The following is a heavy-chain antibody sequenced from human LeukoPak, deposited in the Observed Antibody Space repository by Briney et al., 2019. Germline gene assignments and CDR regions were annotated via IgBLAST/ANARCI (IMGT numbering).Heavy chain of an antibody. J-gene: IGHJ6*02. Sequence: PGGSLRLSCAASGFTFSSYGMHWVRQAPGKGLEWVAVISYDGSNKFYADSVKGRFTISRDNSKNTLYLQMNSLRAEDTAVYYCAKDIEIGVGDPPYYYDGMDVWGQGTTVTVSS. CDR3: AKDIEIGVGDPPYYYDGMDV. CDR1: GFTFSSYG. CDR2: ISYDGSNK. D-gene: IGHD4-17*01. V-gene: IGHV3-30*18.